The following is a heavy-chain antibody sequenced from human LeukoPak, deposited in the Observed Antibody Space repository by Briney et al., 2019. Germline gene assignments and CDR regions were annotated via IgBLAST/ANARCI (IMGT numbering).Heavy chain of an antibody. CDR1: GGSISSYY. Sequence: PSETLSLTCTVSGGSISSYYWSWIRQPAGKGLEWIGRTYTSGSTNYNPSLKSRVAMSVDTSKNQFSLKLSSVTAADTAVYYCAGGDTAMVKDWGQGTLVTVSS. D-gene: IGHD5-18*01. J-gene: IGHJ4*02. CDR3: AGGDTAMVKD. V-gene: IGHV4-4*07. CDR2: TYTSGST.